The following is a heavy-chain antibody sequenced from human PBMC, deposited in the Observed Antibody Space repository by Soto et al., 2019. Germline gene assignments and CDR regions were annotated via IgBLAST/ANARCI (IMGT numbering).Heavy chain of an antibody. CDR3: ARAGIRYFDWTSYYYYGMDV. D-gene: IGHD3-9*01. V-gene: IGHV4-34*01. J-gene: IGHJ6*02. CDR2: INHSGST. CDR1: GGSFSGYY. Sequence: QVQLQQWGAGLLKPSETLSLTCAVYGGSFSGYYWSWIRQPPGKGLEWIGEINHSGSTNYNPSLKSRVTISLDTSKNQFSLKLSSVTAADTAVYYCARAGIRYFDWTSYYYYGMDVWGQGTTVTVSS.